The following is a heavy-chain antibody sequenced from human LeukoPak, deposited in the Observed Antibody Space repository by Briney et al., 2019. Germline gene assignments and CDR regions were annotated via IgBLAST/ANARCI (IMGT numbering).Heavy chain of an antibody. CDR3: AKCTFDPDVYGMDV. V-gene: IGHV3-23*01. CDR1: RITFNTYW. J-gene: IGHJ6*02. D-gene: IGHD3-9*01. CDR2: ISGSGGST. Sequence: GGSLRLSCAASRITFNTYWVHWVRQAPGKGLEWVSGISGSGGSTYYADSVKGRFTISRDNSKNTLYLHMSSLRAEDTALYYCAKCTFDPDVYGMDVWGQGTTVTVSS.